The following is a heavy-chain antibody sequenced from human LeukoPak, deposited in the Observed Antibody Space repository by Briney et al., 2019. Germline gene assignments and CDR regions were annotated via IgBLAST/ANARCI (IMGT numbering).Heavy chain of an antibody. D-gene: IGHD3-10*01. CDR1: GFTFDDYG. J-gene: IGHJ4*02. CDR3: ARDRYYIFDY. Sequence: GGSLRLSCAASGFTFDDYGMSWVRQGPGKGLEWVSRITSDGSSTIYADSVKGRFTISRDNAKSTVYLQMNSLRAEDTAVYFCARDRYYIFDYWGQGAPVTVSS. V-gene: IGHV3-74*01. CDR2: ITSDGSST.